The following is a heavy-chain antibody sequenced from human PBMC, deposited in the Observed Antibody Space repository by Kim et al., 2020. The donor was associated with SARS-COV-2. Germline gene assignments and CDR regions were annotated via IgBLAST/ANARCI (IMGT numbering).Heavy chain of an antibody. CDR1: EFTFSDHY. CDR3: ACVSRGCHYLGRGTTHDY. J-gene: IGHJ4*02. CDR2: IRNKANTYST. Sequence: GGSLRLSCAASEFTFSDHYMDWVRQAPEKGLEWVGRIRNKANTYSTNYAASVKGRFSVSRDDSKNSLYLQMNSLKTEDTAVYYGACVSRGCHYLGRGTTHDYWGQGTLVTASS. D-gene: IGHD3-10*01. V-gene: IGHV3-72*01.